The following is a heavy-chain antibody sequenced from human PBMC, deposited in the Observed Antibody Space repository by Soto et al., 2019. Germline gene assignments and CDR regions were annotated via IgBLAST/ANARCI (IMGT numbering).Heavy chain of an antibody. D-gene: IGHD3-22*01. CDR2: ISGSGGST. CDR3: AKDGPDYYDSSGYYYGY. V-gene: IGHV3-23*01. Sequence: EVQLLESGGGLVQPGGSLRLSCAASGFTFSSYAMSWVRQAPGKGLEWVSAISGSGGSTYYADSVKGRFTISRDTSKNTLYLQMNSLRAEDTAVYYCAKDGPDYYDSSGYYYGYWGQGTLVTVSS. CDR1: GFTFSSYA. J-gene: IGHJ4*02.